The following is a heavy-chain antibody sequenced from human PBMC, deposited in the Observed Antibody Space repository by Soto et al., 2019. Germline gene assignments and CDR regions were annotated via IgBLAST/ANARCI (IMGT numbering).Heavy chain of an antibody. CDR1: GFTFSGYA. V-gene: IGHV3-23*01. CDR2: TSAIGGST. D-gene: IGHD6-13*01. CDR3: AKAVVAAAGRGGYFDY. Sequence: LRLSCAASGFTFSGYAMSWVRQAPGKGLEWVSGTSAIGGSTYYADSVKGRFTISRDNSKNTLYLQMNSLRADDTAVYYCAKAVVAAAGRGGYFDYWGQGTLVTVSS. J-gene: IGHJ4*02.